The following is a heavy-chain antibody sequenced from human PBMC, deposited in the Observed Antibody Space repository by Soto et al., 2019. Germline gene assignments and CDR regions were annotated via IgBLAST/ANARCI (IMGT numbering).Heavy chain of an antibody. CDR2: IWYDGSNK. Sequence: QMHLVESGGGVVQPGRSLTLSCVASGFTFTSYGIHWVRQAPGKGLEWVAAIWYDGSNKYYGDSVKGRFSISRDNSKNTVYPQMNSLRAEDTAVYYCARDRRFLEWLDYWGQGTLVSVSS. V-gene: IGHV3-33*01. CDR3: ARDRRFLEWLDY. D-gene: IGHD3-3*01. J-gene: IGHJ4*02. CDR1: GFTFTSYG.